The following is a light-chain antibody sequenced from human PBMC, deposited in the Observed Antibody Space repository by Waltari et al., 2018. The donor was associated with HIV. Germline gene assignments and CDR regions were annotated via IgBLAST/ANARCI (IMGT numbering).Light chain of an antibody. CDR3: QVWDGSTGV. Sequence: SYELTQPLSLSVALGQTATFTCGGDKIGSKSVCWYQQRPGQAPVLVIYKDRSRPSGIPERFSAANSGNTATLIISGVQVGDEAVFYCQVWDGSTGVFGGGTKLTVL. CDR2: KDR. V-gene: IGLV3-9*01. CDR1: KIGSKS. J-gene: IGLJ3*02.